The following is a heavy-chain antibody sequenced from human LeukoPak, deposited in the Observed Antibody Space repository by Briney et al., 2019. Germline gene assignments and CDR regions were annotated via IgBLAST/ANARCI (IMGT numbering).Heavy chain of an antibody. CDR3: AARLRWAHFDY. CDR2: ISSSGSTI. CDR1: GFTFSDYY. D-gene: IGHD4-23*01. J-gene: IGHJ4*02. Sequence: GGSLRLSCAASGFTFSDYYMSWIRQAPGKGLEWVSYISSSGSTIYYADSVKGRFTISRDNAKNSLYLQMNSLRAEDTAVYYCAARLRWAHFDYWAQGTLVTVSS. V-gene: IGHV3-11*04.